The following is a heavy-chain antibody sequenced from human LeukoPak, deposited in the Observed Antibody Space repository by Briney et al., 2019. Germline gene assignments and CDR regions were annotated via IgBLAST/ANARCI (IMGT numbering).Heavy chain of an antibody. CDR2: IYYSGST. CDR3: ARGSTMVRGLFDP. Sequence: SETLSLTCTVSGGSISSYYWSWIRQPPGKGLEWIGYIYYSGSTNYNPSLKSRVTISVDMSKNQFSLKLSSVTAADTAVYYCARGSTMVRGLFDPWGQGTLVTVSS. J-gene: IGHJ5*02. V-gene: IGHV4-59*08. CDR1: GGSISSYY. D-gene: IGHD3-10*01.